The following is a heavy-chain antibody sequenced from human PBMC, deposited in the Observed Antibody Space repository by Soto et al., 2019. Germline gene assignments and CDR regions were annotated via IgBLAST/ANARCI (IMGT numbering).Heavy chain of an antibody. CDR2: IYYSGST. CDR1: GGSISSGGYY. CDR3: ARDNYCSGGSCYFRNWYFDL. D-gene: IGHD2-15*01. J-gene: IGHJ2*01. V-gene: IGHV4-31*03. Sequence: QVQLQESGPGLEKPSQTLSLTCTVSGGSISSGGYYWSWIRQHPEKGLEWIGYIYYSGSTYYNPSLKSRVTISVDTSKNQFSLKLSSVTAADTAVYYCARDNYCSGGSCYFRNWYFDLWGRGTLVTVSS.